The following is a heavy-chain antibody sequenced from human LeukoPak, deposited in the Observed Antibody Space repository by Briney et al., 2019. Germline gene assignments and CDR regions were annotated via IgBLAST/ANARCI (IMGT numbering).Heavy chain of an antibody. CDR1: GFTFSNYA. J-gene: IGHJ4*02. D-gene: IGHD3-10*01. CDR3: AKDLRTYGSGIYRLPTVIFNY. V-gene: IGHV3-23*01. CDR2: ISGSGGSI. Sequence: GGSLRLSCAASGFTFSNYAMNWVRQAPGKGLEWVSAISGSGGSIYYADSVKGRFTISRDNSMNTLYLQMNSLRVDDTAVYYCAKDLRTYGSGIYRLPTVIFNYRGQGTLVTVSS.